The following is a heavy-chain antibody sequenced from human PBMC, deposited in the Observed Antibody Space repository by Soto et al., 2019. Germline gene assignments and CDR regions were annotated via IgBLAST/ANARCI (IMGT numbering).Heavy chain of an antibody. CDR2: MYTGGNT. D-gene: IGHD3-3*02. J-gene: IGHJ4*02. Sequence: QLQESGPGLVKPSETLSLTCNVSGRSMISYYWSWIRQPAGKGPEWIGRMYTGGNTNYNPSLKSRVTMSVDTSKSQFSLKLTSVTAADTAVYYCAREGDDRHFFFDSWGQGTLVTVSS. V-gene: IGHV4-4*07. CDR1: GRSMISYY. CDR3: AREGDDRHFFFDS.